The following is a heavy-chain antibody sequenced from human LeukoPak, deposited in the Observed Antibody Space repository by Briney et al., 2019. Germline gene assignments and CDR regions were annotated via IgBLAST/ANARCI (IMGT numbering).Heavy chain of an antibody. CDR1: GGSFSGYY. V-gene: IGHV4-34*01. CDR2: INHSGST. Sequence: PSGTLSLTCAVYGGSFSGYYWSWIRQPPGKGLEWIGKINHSGSTNYNPSLKSRVTISVDTSKNQFSLKLSSVTAADTAVYYCARGRYYGSGSYRYYYYYGMDVWGQGTTVTVSS. D-gene: IGHD3-10*01. J-gene: IGHJ6*02. CDR3: ARGRYYGSGSYRYYYYYGMDV.